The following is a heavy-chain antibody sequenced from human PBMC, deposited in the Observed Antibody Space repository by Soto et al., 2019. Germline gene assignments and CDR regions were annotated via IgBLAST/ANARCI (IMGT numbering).Heavy chain of an antibody. V-gene: IGHV3-30*18. CDR3: AKVIRADSTSSNFYYYSGLDV. Sequence: QVQLVESGGGVVQPGRSLRLSCAASGFTFRTYGMHWVRQAPGKGLEWLAVISNNGINKYYADSVKGRFTISRDNSGDTLFLQMNSLRGEDTAIYYCAKVIRADSTSSNFYYYSGLDVWGQGTTVTVSS. CDR2: ISNNGINK. D-gene: IGHD6-6*01. CDR1: GFTFRTYG. J-gene: IGHJ6*02.